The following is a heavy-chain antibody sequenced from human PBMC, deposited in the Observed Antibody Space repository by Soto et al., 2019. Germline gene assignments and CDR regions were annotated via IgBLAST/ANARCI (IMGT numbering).Heavy chain of an antibody. CDR1: GGSFSGYY. D-gene: IGHD2-2*01. CDR3: ARGARIVVVPDAIYYFDY. CDR2: INHSGST. V-gene: IGHV4-34*01. J-gene: IGHJ4*02. Sequence: SETLSLTCAVYGGSFSGYYWSWIRQPPGKGLEWIGEINHSGSTNYNPSLKSRVTISVDTSKNQFSLKLSSVTAADTAVYYCARGARIVVVPDAIYYFDYWGQGTLVTVS.